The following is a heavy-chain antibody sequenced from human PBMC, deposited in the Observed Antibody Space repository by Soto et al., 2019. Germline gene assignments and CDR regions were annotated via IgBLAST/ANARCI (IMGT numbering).Heavy chain of an antibody. CDR2: INGRSNYI. CDR1: GFTFSTYS. CDR3: AREDGIVGATSAFDY. Sequence: EVQLVESGGGLVKPGGSLRLSCAASGFTFSTYSMNWVRQAPGKGLEWVSSINGRSNYIYYADSVKGRFTISRDNAKNSLYLQMNRLRAEDTAVYYCAREDGIVGATSAFDYWGQGTLVTVSS. D-gene: IGHD1-26*01. V-gene: IGHV3-21*01. J-gene: IGHJ4*02.